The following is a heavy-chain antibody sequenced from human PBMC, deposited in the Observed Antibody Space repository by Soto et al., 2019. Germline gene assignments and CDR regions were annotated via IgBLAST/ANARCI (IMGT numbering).Heavy chain of an antibody. CDR3: ARKPELYCSGGSCYSPVPVYMDV. D-gene: IGHD2-15*01. CDR2: IYYSGST. CDR1: GGSISSYY. Sequence: NPSETLSLTCTVSGGSISSYYWSWIRQPPGKGLEWIGYIYYSGSTNYNPSLKSRVTISVDTSKNQFSLKLSSVTAADTAVYYCARKPELYCSGGSCYSPVPVYMDVWGKGTKVTVSS. V-gene: IGHV4-59*01. J-gene: IGHJ6*03.